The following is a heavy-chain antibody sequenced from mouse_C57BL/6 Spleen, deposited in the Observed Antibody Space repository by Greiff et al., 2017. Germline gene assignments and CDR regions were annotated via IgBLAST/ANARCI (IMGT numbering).Heavy chain of an antibody. Sequence: EVQLQESGPGLVKPSQSLSLTCSVTGYSITSGYYWNWIRQFPGNKLEWMGYISYDGSNNYNPSLKNRISITRDTSKNQFFLKLNSVTTEDTATYYCARGYVDYYRMDYWCQGTSATVSS. D-gene: IGHD1-1*01. V-gene: IGHV3-6*01. CDR2: ISYDGSN. J-gene: IGHJ4*01. CDR3: ARGYVDYYRMDY. CDR1: GYSITSGYY.